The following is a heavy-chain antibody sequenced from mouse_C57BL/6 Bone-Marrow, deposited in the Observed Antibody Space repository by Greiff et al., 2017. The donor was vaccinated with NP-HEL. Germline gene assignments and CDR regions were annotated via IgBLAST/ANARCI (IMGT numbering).Heavy chain of an antibody. CDR3: ARLGYGRNY. D-gene: IGHD1-1*01. CDR1: GYAFSSSW. V-gene: IGHV1-82*01. CDR2: IYPGDGDT. J-gene: IGHJ3*01. Sequence: VQLQQSGPELVKPGASVKISCKASGYAFSSSWMNWVKQRPGKGLEWIGRIYPGDGDTNYNGKFKGKATLTADKSSSTAYMQLSSLTSEDSAVYFCARLGYGRNYWGQGTLVTVSA.